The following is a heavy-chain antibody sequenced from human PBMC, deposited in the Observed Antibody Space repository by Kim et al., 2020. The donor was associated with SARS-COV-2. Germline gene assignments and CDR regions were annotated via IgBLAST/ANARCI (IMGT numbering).Heavy chain of an antibody. J-gene: IGHJ3*02. D-gene: IGHD1-26*01. V-gene: IGHV3-23*01. Sequence: ADSVKGRFTISRDNSKNTLYLQMNSLRAEDTAVYYCAKVSWELLRGAFDIWGQGTMVTVSS. CDR3: AKVSWELLRGAFDI.